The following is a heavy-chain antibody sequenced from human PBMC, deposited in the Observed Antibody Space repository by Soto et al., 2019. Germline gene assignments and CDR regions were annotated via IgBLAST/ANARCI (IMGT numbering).Heavy chain of an antibody. D-gene: IGHD6-19*01. CDR2: ISSDGSTT. CDR3: ASLYSSAWATDH. Sequence: GGLLRLSYTASEFNFINCCMHWVLQAPGKGLVWVSRISSDGSTTNYADSVKGRFTISRDNAKNTLYLQMNNLRAEDTAVYYCASLYSSAWATDHWGQGTLVTVSS. J-gene: IGHJ4*02. CDR1: EFNFINCC. V-gene: IGHV3-74*01.